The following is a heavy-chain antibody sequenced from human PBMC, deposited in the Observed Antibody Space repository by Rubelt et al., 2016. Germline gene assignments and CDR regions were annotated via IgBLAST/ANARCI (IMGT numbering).Heavy chain of an antibody. J-gene: IGHJ4*02. Sequence: QVQLQQWGAGLLKPSESLSLTCLVYGGSLSNHYWAWIRQPPGKGLEWIGEISHAGSTNYDPSLGGRVTISVDPSKNQFSLFLDSGTAADTAVYYCAKGPDDFDHWGRGTLVTVSS. V-gene: IGHV4-34*01. CDR2: ISHAGST. CDR1: GGSLSNHY. CDR3: AKGPDDFDH.